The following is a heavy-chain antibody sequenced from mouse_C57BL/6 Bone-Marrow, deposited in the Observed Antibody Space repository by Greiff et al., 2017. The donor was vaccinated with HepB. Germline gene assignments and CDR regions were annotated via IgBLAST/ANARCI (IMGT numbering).Heavy chain of an antibody. D-gene: IGHD2-12*01. CDR3: ARDYKRGYFDY. J-gene: IGHJ2*01. CDR2: IYPSNGGT. CDR1: GYTFTSYW. V-gene: IGHV1-55*01. Sequence: QVQLQQSGAELVKPGASVKMSCKASGYTFTSYWITWVKQRPGQGLEWIGDIYPSNGGTNYNEKFKSKATLTVDKSSSTAYMQLSSLTSEDSAVYYCARDYKRGYFDYWGQGTTLTVSS.